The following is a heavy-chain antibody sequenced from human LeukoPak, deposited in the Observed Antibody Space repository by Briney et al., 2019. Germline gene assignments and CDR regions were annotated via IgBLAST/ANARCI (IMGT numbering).Heavy chain of an antibody. CDR2: IYSGGST. CDR3: ASTMKVNVGLAY. V-gene: IGHV3-53*01. J-gene: IGHJ4*02. Sequence: GSLRLSCAASGFTVSSNYMSWVRQAPGKGLEWVSVIYSGGSTYYADSVKGRFTISRDNSKNTPYLQMNSLRAEDTAVYYCASTMKVNVGLAYWGQGTLVTVSS. D-gene: IGHD3-22*01. CDR1: GFTVSSNY.